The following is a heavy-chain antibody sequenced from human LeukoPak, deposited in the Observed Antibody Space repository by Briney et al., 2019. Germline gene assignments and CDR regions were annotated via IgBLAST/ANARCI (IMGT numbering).Heavy chain of an antibody. V-gene: IGHV4-30-4*08. Sequence: SETLSLTCTVSGGSISSGDYYWSWIRQPPGKGLEWIGYIYYSGSTYYNPSLKSRVTISMDKSKNQFSVMLTPVTAADTAVYYCARNGYYSADFWGQGALVTVSS. CDR1: GGSISSGDYY. CDR2: IYYSGST. CDR3: ARNGYYSADF. J-gene: IGHJ4*02. D-gene: IGHD2-21*01.